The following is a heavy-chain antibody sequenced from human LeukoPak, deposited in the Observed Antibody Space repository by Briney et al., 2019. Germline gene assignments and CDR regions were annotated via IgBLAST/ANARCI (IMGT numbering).Heavy chain of an antibody. CDR2: IYSGRST. Sequence: GGSLRLSCAASGFTVSSNYMSWVRQAPGKGLEWVSVIYSGRSTYYADSVKGRFTISRHNSKNTLYLQMNSLRAEDTAVYYCALIQDSSGWYSCDLWGQGTLVTVSS. J-gene: IGHJ5*02. CDR3: ALIQDSSGWYSCDL. V-gene: IGHV3-53*04. D-gene: IGHD6-19*01. CDR1: GFTVSSNY.